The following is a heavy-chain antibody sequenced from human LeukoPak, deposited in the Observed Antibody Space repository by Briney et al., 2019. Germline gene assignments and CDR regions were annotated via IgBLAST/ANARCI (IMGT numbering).Heavy chain of an antibody. CDR1: GGSISSYY. CDR3: ARQYYYDSHTFDY. J-gene: IGHJ4*02. Sequence: PSETLSLTCTVSGGSISSYYWSWIRQPPGKGLEWIGYIYYSGSTNYNPSLKSRVTISVDTSKNQFSLKLSSVTAADTAVYYCARQYYYDSHTFDYWGQGTLDTVSS. V-gene: IGHV4-59*08. D-gene: IGHD3-22*01. CDR2: IYYSGST.